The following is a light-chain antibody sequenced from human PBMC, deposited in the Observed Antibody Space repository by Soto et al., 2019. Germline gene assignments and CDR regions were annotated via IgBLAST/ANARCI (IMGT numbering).Light chain of an antibody. V-gene: IGLV2-18*02. CDR1: SSDVGSYNR. CDR2: EVS. CDR3: SSYTSSSTFVV. Sequence: QSVLTQPPSVSGSPGQSVTISCTGTSSDVGSYNRVSWYQQPPGTAPKLMIYEVSNRPSGVPDRFSGSKSGNTASLTISGLHAEDEADYYCSSYTSSSTFVVFGTGTQLTVL. J-gene: IGLJ7*01.